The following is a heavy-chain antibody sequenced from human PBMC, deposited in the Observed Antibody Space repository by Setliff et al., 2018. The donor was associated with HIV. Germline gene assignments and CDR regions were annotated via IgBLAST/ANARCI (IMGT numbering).Heavy chain of an antibody. J-gene: IGHJ5*02. CDR1: GYSISSGYL. Sequence: SETLSLTCSVSGYSISSGYLWSWIRQPPGKGLEWIGSIFHSGNAHYSPPLKSRVTMSVDMSKNHFSLKLTSVTAADTDVYYCARERNGLLWKNWFDPWGQGTLVTVSS. CDR3: ARERNGLLWKNWFDP. V-gene: IGHV4-38-2*02. D-gene: IGHD3-10*01. CDR2: IFHSGNA.